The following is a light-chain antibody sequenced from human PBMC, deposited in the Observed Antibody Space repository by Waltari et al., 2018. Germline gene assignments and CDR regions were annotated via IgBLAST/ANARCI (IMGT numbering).Light chain of an antibody. V-gene: IGKV1-5*03. Sequence: DIQMTQSPAALSASVGDRVTITCRPCLCISTWLAWYQQKPVTAPKLLIYKASSVQSAVPARFGGSGSETEVTLTITSLHPDDFATYYCQHYKSYPWTFGQGTKVEIK. CDR2: KAS. CDR3: QHYKSYPWT. J-gene: IGKJ1*01. CDR1: LCISTW.